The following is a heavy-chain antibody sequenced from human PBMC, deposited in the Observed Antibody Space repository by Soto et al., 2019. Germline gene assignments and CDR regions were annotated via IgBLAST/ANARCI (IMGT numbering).Heavy chain of an antibody. CDR3: ARDLTQGGRTYYGMDV. CDR2: TYYRSKWYN. D-gene: IGHD2-15*01. J-gene: IGHJ6*02. Sequence: SQTLSLTCAISGDSVSSNSAAWNWIRQSPSRGLEWLGRTYYRSKWYNDYAVSVKSRITINPDTSKNQFSLQLNSVTPEDTSVYYCARDLTQGGRTYYGMDVWGQGTTVTVSS. V-gene: IGHV6-1*01. CDR1: GDSVSSNSAA.